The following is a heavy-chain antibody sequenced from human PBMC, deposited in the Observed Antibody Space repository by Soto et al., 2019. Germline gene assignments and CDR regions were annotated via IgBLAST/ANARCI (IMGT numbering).Heavy chain of an antibody. CDR2: ISYDGSNK. J-gene: IGHJ4*02. D-gene: IGHD3-10*01. CDR3: AKDYIRFGELWGGLDY. Sequence: GGSLRLSCAASGFTFSSYGMHWVRQAPGKGLEWVAVISYDGSNKYYADSVKGRFTISRDNSKNTLYLQMNGLRAEDTAVYYCAKDYIRFGELWGGLDYWGQGTLVTVS. CDR1: GFTFSSYG. V-gene: IGHV3-30*18.